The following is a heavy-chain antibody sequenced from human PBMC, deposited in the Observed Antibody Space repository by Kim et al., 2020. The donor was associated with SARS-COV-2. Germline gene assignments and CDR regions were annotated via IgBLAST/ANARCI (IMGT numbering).Heavy chain of an antibody. J-gene: IGHJ6*02. CDR3: ARLPGIAAAGSYYYGMDV. CDR2: ISYDGSNK. Sequence: GGSLRLSCAASGFTFSSYAMHWVRQAPGKGLEWVAVISYDGSNKYYADSVKGRFTISRDNSMNTLYLQMNSLRAEDTAVYYCARLPGIAAAGSYYYGMDVWGQGTTVTVSS. D-gene: IGHD6-13*01. V-gene: IGHV3-30*04. CDR1: GFTFSSYA.